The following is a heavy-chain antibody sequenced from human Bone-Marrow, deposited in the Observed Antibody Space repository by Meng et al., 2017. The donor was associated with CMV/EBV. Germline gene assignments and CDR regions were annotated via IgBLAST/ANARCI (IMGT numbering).Heavy chain of an antibody. D-gene: IGHD2-2*01. Sequence: GGSLRLSCAASGFTFSSYAMHWVRQAPGKGLEWVAVISYDGSNKYYADSVKGRFTISRDNSKNTLYLQMNGLRAEDTAVYYCARDPVGEAKYQLLISGAFDIWGQGTMVTVSS. V-gene: IGHV3-30-3*01. CDR2: ISYDGSNK. J-gene: IGHJ3*02. CDR1: GFTFSSYA. CDR3: ARDPVGEAKYQLLISGAFDI.